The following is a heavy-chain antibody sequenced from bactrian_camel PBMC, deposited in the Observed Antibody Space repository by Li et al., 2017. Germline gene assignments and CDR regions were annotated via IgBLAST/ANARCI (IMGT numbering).Heavy chain of an antibody. CDR3: AADFLQYCRTSRLNY. Sequence: HVQLVESGGGSVQPGGALTLSCTNSGSAESTLCMGWFRQAPGKEREGLAALGSDGALSLAESVKGRFTISKDNAKNIPYLQMNSLKPEDTAKYYCAADFLQYCRTSRLNYWGQGTQVTVS. CDR2: LGSDGAL. D-gene: IGHD2*01. V-gene: IGHV3S53*01. J-gene: IGHJ4*01. CDR1: GSAESTLC.